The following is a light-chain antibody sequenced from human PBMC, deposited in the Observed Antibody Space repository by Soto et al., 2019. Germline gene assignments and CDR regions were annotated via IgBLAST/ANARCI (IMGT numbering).Light chain of an antibody. Sequence: IVMTQSPDSLAVSRGERATINCKSSQTVLSSSNNQNYLAWYRQKPGQPPQLLILWASTRESGVPDRFSGSGSGTDFTLTISSLQAEDVAVYYCQQYYSYPAFGQGTRVEMK. CDR3: QQYYSYPA. CDR1: QTVLSSSNNQNY. J-gene: IGKJ1*01. CDR2: WAS. V-gene: IGKV4-1*01.